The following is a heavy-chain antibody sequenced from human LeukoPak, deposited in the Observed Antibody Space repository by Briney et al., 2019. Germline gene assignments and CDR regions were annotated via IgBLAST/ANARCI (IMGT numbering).Heavy chain of an antibody. J-gene: IGHJ3*02. V-gene: IGHV4-59*01. CDR3: ARDAVTLDAFDI. CDR1: GGSISSYY. D-gene: IGHD4-17*01. CDR2: IDYSGST. Sequence: PSETLSLTCTVSGGSISSYYWNWIRQPPGKGLEWIGHIDYSGSTSYNPSLKSRLTISIDTSKDQFSLYLSSVTAADTGVYYCARDAVTLDAFDIWGQGTMVTVSS.